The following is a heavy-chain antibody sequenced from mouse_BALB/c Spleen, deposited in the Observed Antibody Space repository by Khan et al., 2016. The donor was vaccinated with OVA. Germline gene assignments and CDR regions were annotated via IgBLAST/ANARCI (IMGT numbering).Heavy chain of an antibody. J-gene: IGHJ2*01. Sequence: VQLKESGGGLVQPGGSRKLSCAASGFTFSGFGMHWVRQAPEKGLEWVAFISSGSNTIYYADTVKGRFTISRDNPTRTLFLQMTSLRSEDTAMYFCARAGYYYFDYWGQGTTLTVSS. CDR1: GFTFSGFG. CDR3: ARAGYYYFDY. CDR2: ISSGSNTI. D-gene: IGHD2-3*01. V-gene: IGHV5-17*02.